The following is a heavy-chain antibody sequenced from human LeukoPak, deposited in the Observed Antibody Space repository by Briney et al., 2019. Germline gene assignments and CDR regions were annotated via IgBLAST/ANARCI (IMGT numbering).Heavy chain of an antibody. J-gene: IGHJ4*02. V-gene: IGHV3-23*01. CDR2: ITGSDDAT. D-gene: IGHD5-12*01. CDR3: AKGPQLYSGYHPNF. Sequence: GGSLRLSCAASGFTFTSVAMTLVRQAPGQGLEWVSTITGSDDATYYGDSVKGRFTISRGYSSNTVYLQMNSLRSEDTAIYYCAKGPQLYSGYHPNFWGQGTLVTVSS. CDR1: GFTFTSVA.